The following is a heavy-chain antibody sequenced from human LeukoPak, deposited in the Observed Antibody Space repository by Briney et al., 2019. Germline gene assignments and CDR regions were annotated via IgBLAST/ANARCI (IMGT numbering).Heavy chain of an antibody. D-gene: IGHD2-2*01. J-gene: IGHJ4*02. CDR3: ARGVAVPADELYYFDY. CDR2: ICHSGST. V-gene: IGHV4-30-2*01. Sequence: SETLSLTCAVSGGSISSGGYSWSWIRQPPGKGLEWIGYICHSGSTYYNPSLKSRVTISVDRSKNQFSLKLSSVTAADTAVYYCARGVAVPADELYYFDYWGEGTLVTVSS. CDR1: GGSISSGGYS.